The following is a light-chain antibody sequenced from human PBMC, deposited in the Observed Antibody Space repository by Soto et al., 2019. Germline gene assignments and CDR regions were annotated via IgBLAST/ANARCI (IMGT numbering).Light chain of an antibody. CDR2: DAS. CDR3: PQIYSAPLT. J-gene: IGKJ4*01. CDR1: QTISTW. Sequence: IQVTQSPPTLSASVGDRVTITCRASQTISTWMAWYQQKPGKAPKLLVYDASTLQSGVPSRFSGSGSETEFTLSISSLQPEDFATYFCPQIYSAPLTFGGGTKVDIK. V-gene: IGKV1-5*01.